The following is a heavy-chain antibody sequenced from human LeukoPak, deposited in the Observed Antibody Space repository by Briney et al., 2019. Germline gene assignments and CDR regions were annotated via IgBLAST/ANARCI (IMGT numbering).Heavy chain of an antibody. CDR1: GGSIGSYY. V-gene: IGHV4-59*01. D-gene: IGHD6-19*01. Sequence: SETLSLTCTVSGGSIGSYYWSWIRQPPGKGLEWIGYIYYSGSTNYNPSLKSRVTISVDTSKNQFSLKLSSVTAADTAVYYCARVRAWLEPYYFDYWGQGTLVTVSS. CDR2: IYYSGST. CDR3: ARVRAWLEPYYFDY. J-gene: IGHJ4*02.